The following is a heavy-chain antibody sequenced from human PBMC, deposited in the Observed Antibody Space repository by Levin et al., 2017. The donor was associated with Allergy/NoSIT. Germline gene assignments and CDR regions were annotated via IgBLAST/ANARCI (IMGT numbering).Heavy chain of an antibody. Sequence: GGSLRLSCAASGFTFDDYAMHWVRQAPGKGLEWVSGISWNSGSIGYADSVKGRFTISRDNAKNSLYLQMNSLRAEDTALYYCAKVHPLDEYSSSDWYFDLWGRGTLVTVSS. V-gene: IGHV3-9*01. CDR3: AKVHPLDEYSSSDWYFDL. J-gene: IGHJ2*01. CDR1: GFTFDDYA. D-gene: IGHD6-6*01. CDR2: ISWNSGSI.